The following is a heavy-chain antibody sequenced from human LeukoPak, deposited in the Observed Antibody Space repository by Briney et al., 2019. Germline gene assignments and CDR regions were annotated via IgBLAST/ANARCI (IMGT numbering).Heavy chain of an antibody. J-gene: IGHJ6*03. CDR3: ARDGKSTNYYYYYMDV. Sequence: GGSLRLSCAASGFTFSSYAMHWVRQAPGKGLEYVSAISGSGGSTYYADSVKGRFTISRDNAKNSLYLQMNSLRAEDTAVYYCARDGKSTNYYYYYMDVWGKGTTVTVSS. CDR1: GFTFSSYA. V-gene: IGHV3-64*04. D-gene: IGHD4-23*01. CDR2: ISGSGGST.